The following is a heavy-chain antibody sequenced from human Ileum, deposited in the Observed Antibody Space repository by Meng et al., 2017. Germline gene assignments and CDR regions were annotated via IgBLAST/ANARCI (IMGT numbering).Heavy chain of an antibody. Sequence: QVALVQLGDEVKKPGASVKVSCKASGYTFTGYYMHWVRQAPGQGLEWMGRINPNSGGTNYAQKFQGRVTMIRDTSISTAYMELSRLRSDDTAVYYCARERFYYYDSSGSINWGQGTLVTVSS. J-gene: IGHJ4*02. D-gene: IGHD3-22*01. V-gene: IGHV1-2*06. CDR3: ARERFYYYDSSGSIN. CDR1: GYTFTGYY. CDR2: INPNSGGT.